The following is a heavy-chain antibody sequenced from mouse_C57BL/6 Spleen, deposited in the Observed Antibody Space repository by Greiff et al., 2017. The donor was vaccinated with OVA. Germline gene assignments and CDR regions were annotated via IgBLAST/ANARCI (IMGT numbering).Heavy chain of an antibody. V-gene: IGHV1-64*01. Sequence: VQLQQSGAELVKPGASVKLSCKASGYTFTSYWMHWVKQRPGQGLEWIGMIHPNSGSTNYNEKFKSKATLTVDKSSSTAYMQLSSLTSEDSAVYYCASLRTGTDYFDYWGQGTTLTVSS. D-gene: IGHD4-1*01. J-gene: IGHJ2*01. CDR2: IHPNSGST. CDR3: ASLRTGTDYFDY. CDR1: GYTFTSYW.